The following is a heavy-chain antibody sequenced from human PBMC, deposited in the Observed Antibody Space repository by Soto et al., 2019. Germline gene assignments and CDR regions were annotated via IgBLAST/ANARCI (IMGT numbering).Heavy chain of an antibody. V-gene: IGHV4-34*01. D-gene: IGHD3-10*01. Sequence: QVQLQQWGAGLLKPSETLSLTCAVYGGSLSGYYWSWIRQPPGKGLEWIGEIYHSGSTNYNPSLKSRVTISVDTSKIQFSLKLSSVTAADTAVHYCAKGGGSLWSWGQGPLVTVSS. CDR1: GGSLSGYY. CDR2: IYHSGST. CDR3: AKGGGSLWS. J-gene: IGHJ5*02.